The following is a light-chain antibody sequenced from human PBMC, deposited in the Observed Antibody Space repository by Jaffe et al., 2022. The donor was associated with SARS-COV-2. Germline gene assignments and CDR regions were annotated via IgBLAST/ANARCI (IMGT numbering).Light chain of an antibody. V-gene: IGKV4-1*01. CDR1: QSILYNSHNKDY. CDR3: QQYYSAPFT. CDR2: WAS. J-gene: IGKJ4*01. Sequence: DIVMTQSPDSLAVSLGERATINCKSSQSILYNSHNKDYLAWYQQKPGQPPKLLIYWASTRESGVPDRFTGSGSGTDFTLTISSLQAEDVAVYYCQQYYSAPFTFGGGTKVEIK.